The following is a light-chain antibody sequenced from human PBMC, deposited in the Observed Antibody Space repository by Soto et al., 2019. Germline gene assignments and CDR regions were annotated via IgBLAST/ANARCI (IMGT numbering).Light chain of an antibody. CDR3: QQRSNWPPIT. J-gene: IGKJ5*01. Sequence: IGMTQSPATLSVSPGERATLSCRASQTIYSNVAWYQQRPGQPPRLLIYRASSRATGIPARFSGSGSGTDFTLTISSVEPEDFAVYYCQQRSNWPPITFGQGTRLEI. CDR2: RAS. V-gene: IGKV3-11*01. CDR1: QTIYSN.